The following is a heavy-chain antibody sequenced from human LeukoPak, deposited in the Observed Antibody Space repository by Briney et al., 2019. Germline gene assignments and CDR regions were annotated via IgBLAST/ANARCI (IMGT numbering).Heavy chain of an antibody. CDR1: GGTFSSYT. CDR2: IILTLRRS. CDR3: AREVDIVATTPLLFDF. V-gene: IGHV1-69*08. D-gene: IGHD5-12*01. J-gene: IGHJ4*02. Sequence: VASVKVSCKAAGGTFSSYTITWERQAPGQGLEWMGRIILTLRRSNHAQWFQGRVTNTADCSTTTAYMELSRLRSDDTAVYYCAREVDIVATTPLLFDFWGQGTLVTVSS.